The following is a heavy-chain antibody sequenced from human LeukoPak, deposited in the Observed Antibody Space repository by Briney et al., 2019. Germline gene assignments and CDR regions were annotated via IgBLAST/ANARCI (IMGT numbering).Heavy chain of an antibody. V-gene: IGHV7-4-1*02. CDR3: ARSNNDGDYLGVGFDY. Sequence: NTNTGNPTYAQGFTGRFVFSSDTSVRTAYLQISSLEAEDTAVYYCARSNNDGDYLGVGFDYWGQGTLVTVSS. D-gene: IGHD4-17*01. J-gene: IGHJ4*02. CDR2: NTNTGNP.